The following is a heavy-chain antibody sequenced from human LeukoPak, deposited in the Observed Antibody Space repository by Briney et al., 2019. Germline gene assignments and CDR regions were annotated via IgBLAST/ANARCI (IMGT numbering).Heavy chain of an antibody. CDR2: INPNSGVT. J-gene: IGHJ4*02. Sequence: ASVKVSCKASGYTFTGYYMHWVRQAPGQGLGWVGWINPNSGVTNYAQKFQGRVTMTRDTSISTASMELSRLRSDDTAVYYCARDSDSGSLDYWGQGTLVTVSS. D-gene: IGHD1-26*01. CDR1: GYTFTGYY. V-gene: IGHV1-2*02. CDR3: ARDSDSGSLDY.